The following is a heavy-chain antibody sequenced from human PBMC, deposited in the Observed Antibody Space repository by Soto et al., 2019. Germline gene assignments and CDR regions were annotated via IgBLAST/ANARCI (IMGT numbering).Heavy chain of an antibody. CDR2: INPNSGGT. J-gene: IGHJ6*02. V-gene: IGHV1-2*02. D-gene: IGHD3-3*01. Sequence: ASVKVSCKASGYTFTGYYMHWVRQAPGQGLEWMGWINPNSGGTNYAQKFQGRVTMTRDTSISTAYMELSRLRSDDTAVYYCARRMAFWSGYPAPGDYYGTDVWGQGTTVTVSS. CDR1: GYTFTGYY. CDR3: ARRMAFWSGYPAPGDYYGTDV.